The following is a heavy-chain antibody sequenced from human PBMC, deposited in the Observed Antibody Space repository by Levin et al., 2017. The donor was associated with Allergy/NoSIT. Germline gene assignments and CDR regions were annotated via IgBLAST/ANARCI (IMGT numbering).Heavy chain of an antibody. J-gene: IGHJ4*02. CDR1: GFTFEDHG. Sequence: PGESLKISCAASGFTFEDHGMSWVRQAPGKGLEWVANIKQDGSEKYYVDSVKGRFTISRDNAKNSLYLQMNSLRAEDTAVYYCARLSSSWYVDYWGQGTLVTVSS. D-gene: IGHD6-13*01. CDR3: ARLSSSWYVDY. V-gene: IGHV3-7*01. CDR2: IKQDGSEK.